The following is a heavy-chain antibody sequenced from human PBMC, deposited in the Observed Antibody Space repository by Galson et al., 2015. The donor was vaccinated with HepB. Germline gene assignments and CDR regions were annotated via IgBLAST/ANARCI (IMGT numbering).Heavy chain of an antibody. Sequence: CAISGDSVSSNSAAWNWIRQSPSRGLEWLGRAYYRSKWYSDYAPSVKSRIIINPDTSKNRFSLQLNSVTAADTAVYYCARLGNYYDSSGYYYARGSPFDYWGQGTLVTVSS. V-gene: IGHV6-1*01. CDR3: ARLGNYYDSSGYYYARGSPFDY. J-gene: IGHJ4*02. D-gene: IGHD3-22*01. CDR2: AYYRSKWYS. CDR1: GDSVSSNSAA.